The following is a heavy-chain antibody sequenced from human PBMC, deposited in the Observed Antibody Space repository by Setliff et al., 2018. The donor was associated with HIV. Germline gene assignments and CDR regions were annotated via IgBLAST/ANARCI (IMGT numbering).Heavy chain of an antibody. CDR3: ARDRSTWHYGKNYMDV. J-gene: IGHJ6*03. D-gene: IGHD1-7*01. Sequence: SETLSLTCAVYGGAFSGYYWSWIRQPPGKGLEWIGEINHSGSTNYNPSLKSRVTISVDTSKNQFSLKLSSVTAADTAVYYCARDRSTWHYGKNYMDVWGKGTTVTVSS. CDR2: INHSGST. CDR1: GGAFSGYY. V-gene: IGHV4-34*01.